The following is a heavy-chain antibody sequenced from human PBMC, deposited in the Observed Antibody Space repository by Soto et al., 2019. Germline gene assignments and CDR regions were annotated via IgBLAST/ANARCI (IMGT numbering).Heavy chain of an antibody. D-gene: IGHD2-8*01. Sequence: GGSLRLSCAASGFTFSNYAMHWVRQAPGRGLEFVSAISSNGGSTFYANSVKGRFTISRDNSKNTLYLQMGSLRAEDMAVYYCARDRCTNGVCYAPSDYWGQGTLVTVSS. CDR2: ISSNGGST. CDR3: ARDRCTNGVCYAPSDY. V-gene: IGHV3-64*01. J-gene: IGHJ4*02. CDR1: GFTFSNYA.